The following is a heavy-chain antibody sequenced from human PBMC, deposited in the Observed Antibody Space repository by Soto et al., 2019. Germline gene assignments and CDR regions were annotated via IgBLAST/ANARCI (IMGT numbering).Heavy chain of an antibody. J-gene: IGHJ3*01. CDR2: IGIGSSTK. CDR3: ARDQLYYNDISGRPLIAFVV. V-gene: IGHV3-48*01. D-gene: IGHD3-22*01. CDR1: GFTFRNYG. Sequence: GGSLRLSCAASGFTFRNYGMNWVRQAPGKGLEWVSYIGIGSSTKYYADSVKGRFTISRDNAKNSLYLQMNSLRAEDTAVYYCARDQLYYNDISGRPLIAFVVLRQGTMVTVSS.